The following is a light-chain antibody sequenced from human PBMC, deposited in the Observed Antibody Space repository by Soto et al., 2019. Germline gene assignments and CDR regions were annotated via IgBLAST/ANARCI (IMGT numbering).Light chain of an antibody. CDR1: SSNIGAGHD. Sequence: QSALTQPPSVSGAPGQRVTISCTGSSSNIGAGHDVHWYQQLPGTAPKLLIYGKNNRPSGVPDRFSVSKSGTSASLAITGLQAEDEADYYCQSYDNSLSGSYVFGTGTKVTVL. J-gene: IGLJ1*01. CDR3: QSYDNSLSGSYV. V-gene: IGLV1-40*01. CDR2: GKN.